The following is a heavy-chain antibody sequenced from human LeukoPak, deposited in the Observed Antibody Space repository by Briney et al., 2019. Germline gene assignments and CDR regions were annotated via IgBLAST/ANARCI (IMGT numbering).Heavy chain of an antibody. J-gene: IGHJ4*02. CDR3: ARKSSLDY. D-gene: IGHD2-2*01. V-gene: IGHV3-48*03. Sequence: QPGGSLRLSCAASGFTVSSYELNWVRQAPGKGLEWVSYISGSGSIIYYADSVQGRVSISRDNAKNSLYLQMNSLRAEDTAVYYCARKSSLDYWGQGTLVTVSS. CDR1: GFTVSSYE. CDR2: ISGSGSII.